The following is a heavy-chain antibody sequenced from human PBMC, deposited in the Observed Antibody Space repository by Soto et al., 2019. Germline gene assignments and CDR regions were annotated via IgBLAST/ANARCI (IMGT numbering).Heavy chain of an antibody. J-gene: IGHJ4*02. CDR2: IYLDDDK. V-gene: IGHV2-5*02. D-gene: IGHD2-2*02. CDR1: GFSLSTSGVG. CDR3: AHVDHCSSTSCYITVFDY. Sequence: QITLKESGPTLVKPTQPLTLTCTFSGFSLSTSGVGVGWIRQPPGKALEWLALIYLDDDKRYSPSLKSRLTITKDTSKNQVVLTMTNMDPVDTATYYCAHVDHCSSTSCYITVFDYWGQGTLVTVSS.